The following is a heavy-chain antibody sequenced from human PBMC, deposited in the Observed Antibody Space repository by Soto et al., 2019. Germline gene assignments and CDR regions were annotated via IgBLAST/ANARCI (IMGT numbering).Heavy chain of an antibody. CDR3: AARRGVVVPARFDF. D-gene: IGHD2-2*01. CDR2: ISGSGGTT. J-gene: IGHJ4*02. V-gene: IGHV3-23*01. Sequence: EVQLLESGGGLVQPGGSLRLSCAASGFTFSSYAMSWVRQAPGKGLEWVSAISGSGGTTYYAASVKGRFTISRDNSKNTLYLQMNSLGAADTAVYYCAARRGVVVPARFDFWGQGTLVTVSS. CDR1: GFTFSSYA.